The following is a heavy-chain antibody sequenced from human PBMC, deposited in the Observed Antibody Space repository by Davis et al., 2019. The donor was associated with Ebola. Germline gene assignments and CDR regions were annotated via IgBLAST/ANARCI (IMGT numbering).Heavy chain of an antibody. V-gene: IGHV3-7*01. CDR1: GFTFSSYW. CDR3: ARDVGVVPAAMTLDV. CDR2: IQQDGSER. D-gene: IGHD2-2*01. J-gene: IGHJ6*02. Sequence: GESLKISCAASGFTFSSYWMSWVRQAPGKGLEWVANIQQDGSERFYVDSVKGRFTIPRDNDRNSLYLQMNSLRAEDTAVYYCARDVGVVPAAMTLDVWGQGTTVNVSS.